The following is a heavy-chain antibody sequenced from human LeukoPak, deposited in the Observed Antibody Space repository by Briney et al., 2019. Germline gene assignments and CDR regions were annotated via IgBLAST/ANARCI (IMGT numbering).Heavy chain of an antibody. J-gene: IGHJ4*02. CDR1: GFTFSSYS. CDR2: ISSSSSYI. V-gene: IGHV3-21*01. CDR3: ARDCSSTSCYATFDY. D-gene: IGHD2-2*01. Sequence: GGSLRLSCAASGFTFSSYSMNWVRQAPGKGLEWVSSISSSSSYIYYADSVKGRFTISRDNAKNSLYLQMNSLRAEDTAVYYCARDCSSTSCYATFDYWGQGTLVTVPS.